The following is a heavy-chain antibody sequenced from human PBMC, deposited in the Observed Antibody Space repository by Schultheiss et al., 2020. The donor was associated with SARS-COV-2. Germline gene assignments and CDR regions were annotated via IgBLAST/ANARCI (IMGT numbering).Heavy chain of an antibody. J-gene: IGHJ6*02. CDR1: GGSISSGGYY. CDR2: IYYSGST. CDR3: AREGIAVAVSHWHYYYGMDV. D-gene: IGHD6-19*01. V-gene: IGHV4-31*03. Sequence: SQTLSLTCTVSGGSISSGGYYWSWIRQHPGKGLEWIGYIYYSGSTNYNPSLKSRVTISVDKSKNQFSLKLSSVTAADTAVYYCAREGIAVAVSHWHYYYGMDVWGQGTTVTVSS.